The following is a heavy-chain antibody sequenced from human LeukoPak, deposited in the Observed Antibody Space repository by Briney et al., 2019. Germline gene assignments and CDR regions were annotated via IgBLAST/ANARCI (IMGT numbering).Heavy chain of an antibody. CDR1: GYTFSSYY. Sequence: ASVKVSCKASGYTFSSYYMHWVRQAPGQGLEWMGLINPSGGSTNYAQKFQGRVTMTREMSTSTVYMELSSLRSEDTAVYYCARESGSYRYYFDFWGQGTLVTVSS. CDR2: INPSGGST. CDR3: ARESGSYRYYFDF. V-gene: IGHV1-46*01. D-gene: IGHD1-26*01. J-gene: IGHJ4*02.